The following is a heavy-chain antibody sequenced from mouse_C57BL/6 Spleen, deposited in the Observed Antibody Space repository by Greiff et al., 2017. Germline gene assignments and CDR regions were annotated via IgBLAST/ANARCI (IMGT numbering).Heavy chain of an antibody. J-gene: IGHJ3*01. CDR2: INPNNGGT. Sequence: VQLQQSGPELVKPGASVKISCKASGYTFTDYYMNWVKQSHGKSLEWIGDINPNNGGTSYNQKFKGKATLTVDKSSSTAYMELRSLTSEDSAVYYCARSIYYGGSWFAYWGQGTLVTVSA. D-gene: IGHD1-1*01. CDR3: ARSIYYGGSWFAY. CDR1: GYTFTDYY. V-gene: IGHV1-26*01.